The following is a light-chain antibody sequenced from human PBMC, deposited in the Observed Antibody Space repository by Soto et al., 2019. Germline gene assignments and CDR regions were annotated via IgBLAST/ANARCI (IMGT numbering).Light chain of an antibody. CDR2: GAS. J-gene: IGKJ3*01. CDR3: TQAKHFPVT. V-gene: IGKV1-12*01. Sequence: DIQMTHSPSSVSASVGDRVIITFRASQGISSLLAWYQQKPGEAPKLLIYGASSLKSGVPSRFSGSESGTDFTLTISSLNPEDSATYYWTQAKHFPVTFGPGTTVDIK. CDR1: QGISSL.